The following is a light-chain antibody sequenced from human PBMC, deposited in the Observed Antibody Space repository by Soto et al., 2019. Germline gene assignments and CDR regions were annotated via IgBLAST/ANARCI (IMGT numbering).Light chain of an antibody. CDR3: QHYNTYPWT. J-gene: IGKJ1*01. V-gene: IGKV1-5*01. Sequence: IRMTQSPSSLSASTGDRVTITCRASQSISSWLAWYQQKPGKAPKLLIYAASSLQSGVPSRFSGSGSGTEFTLTISSLQPGDFATYYCQHYNTYPWTFGQGTKVDIK. CDR2: AAS. CDR1: QSISSW.